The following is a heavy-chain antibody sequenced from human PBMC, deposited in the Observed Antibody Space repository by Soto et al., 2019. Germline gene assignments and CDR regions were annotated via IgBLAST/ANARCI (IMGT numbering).Heavy chain of an antibody. J-gene: IGHJ4*02. CDR1: EESINTNY. CDR3: ARDNGYSYGYTLDH. CDR2: IDYSGST. D-gene: IGHD5-18*01. V-gene: IGHV4-59*01. Sequence: PSETLSLTCTVSEESINTNYWIWIRQPPGKRLEWIGNIDYSGSTYYNPSLKSRVTISVDTSKNQFSLKLSSVIAADTAVYYCARDNGYSYGYTLDHWGQGTLVTVSS.